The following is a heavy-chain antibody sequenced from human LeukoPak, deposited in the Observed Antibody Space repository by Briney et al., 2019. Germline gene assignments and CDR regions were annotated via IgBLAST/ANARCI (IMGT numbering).Heavy chain of an antibody. J-gene: IGHJ5*02. CDR3: AATSIIFNWFDP. CDR1: GGSFGDFA. CDR2: SVPMSDKK. Sequence: GASVKVSCKASGGSFGDFAIIWVRQAPGHGLEWMGRSVPMSDKKDYAQKFQGRVTFTTDESTTTAHMELSNLSPEDTAVYYCAATSIIFNWFDPWGQGTLVTVSS. D-gene: IGHD1-14*01. V-gene: IGHV1-69*05.